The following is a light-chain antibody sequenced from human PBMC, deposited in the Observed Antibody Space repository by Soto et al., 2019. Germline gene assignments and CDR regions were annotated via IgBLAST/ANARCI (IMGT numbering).Light chain of an antibody. CDR1: QSVSSN. Sequence: EIVMTQSPATLSVSPGERATLSCRASQSVSSNLAWYQQKPGQAPRLLIYGASTRATGIPARFSGSGSGTAFTLTISSLQSEAFAVYYCQQYNNWLALTFGGGTKVEIK. CDR3: QQYNNWLALT. J-gene: IGKJ4*01. CDR2: GAS. V-gene: IGKV3-15*01.